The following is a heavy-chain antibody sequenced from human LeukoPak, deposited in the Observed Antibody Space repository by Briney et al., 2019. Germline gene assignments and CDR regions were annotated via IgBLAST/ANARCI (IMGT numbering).Heavy chain of an antibody. CDR2: IYASGRT. CDR3: ARGSADDGSRI. J-gene: IGHJ4*02. D-gene: IGHD5-24*01. CDR1: GDSISIDY. Sequence: SETLSLTCLVSGDSISIDYWNWIREPPGKGLEWIGYIYASGRTDYNPPLKTRSPISIDTPKSRFSLKLRSVTAADTAVYYCARGSADDGSRIWGQARLVTASS. V-gene: IGHV4-59*12.